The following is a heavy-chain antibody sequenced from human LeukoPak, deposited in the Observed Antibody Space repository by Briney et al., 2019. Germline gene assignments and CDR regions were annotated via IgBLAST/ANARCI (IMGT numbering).Heavy chain of an antibody. J-gene: IGHJ4*02. CDR2: IIPIFGTA. CDR3: ATARAGATSHPDY. V-gene: IGHV1-69*06. CDR1: GGTFSSYA. Sequence: SVKVSCKASGGTFSSYAISWVRQAPGQGLEWMGGIIPIFGTANYAQKFQGRVTMTEDTSTDTAYMELSSLRSEDTAVYYCATARAGATSHPDYWGRGTLVTVSS. D-gene: IGHD1-26*01.